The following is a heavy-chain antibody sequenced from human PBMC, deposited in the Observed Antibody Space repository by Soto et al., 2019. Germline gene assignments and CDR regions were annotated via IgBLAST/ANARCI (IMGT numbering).Heavy chain of an antibody. J-gene: IGHJ6*02. V-gene: IGHV3-30*18. CDR3: AKDRVSAAGYGMDV. D-gene: IGHD6-13*01. CDR2: ISYDGNKK. CDR1: GFTFSSYG. Sequence: QVQLVESGGGVVQPGRSLRLSCEASGFTFSSYGIHWVRRAPGKGLEWVAVISYDGNKKYHADSVKGRFTISRDNSKNTLYLQMNSLREEDTAVYYCAKDRVSAAGYGMDVWGQGTTVTVSS.